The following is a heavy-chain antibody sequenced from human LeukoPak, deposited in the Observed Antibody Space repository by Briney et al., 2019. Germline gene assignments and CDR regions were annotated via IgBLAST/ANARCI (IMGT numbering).Heavy chain of an antibody. J-gene: IGHJ4*02. V-gene: IGHV3-53*01. Sequence: GGSLRLSCAASGFTVRSNYMSWVRQAPGKGLGWVSVIYSGGSTNYADSVKGRFTISRDNSKNTLYLQMNSLRAEDTAVYYCARQYNWNDRYFDYWGQGTLVTVSS. CDR1: GFTVRSNY. CDR2: IYSGGST. CDR3: ARQYNWNDRYFDY. D-gene: IGHD1-1*01.